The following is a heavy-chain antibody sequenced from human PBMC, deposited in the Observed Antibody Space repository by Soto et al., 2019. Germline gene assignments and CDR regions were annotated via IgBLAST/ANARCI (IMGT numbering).Heavy chain of an antibody. D-gene: IGHD3-10*01. CDR1: GFTFRSYW. Sequence: EVQLVESGGGLVQPGGSLRLSCAASGFTFRSYWMHWVRQTPGKGLVWVSRIHSDGSSTRYADSVKGRFTISRDNAKNTLYLQMNSLRAEDTAVYYCANGGYYGSGSFDYWGQGTLVTVSS. J-gene: IGHJ4*02. CDR2: IHSDGSST. CDR3: ANGGYYGSGSFDY. V-gene: IGHV3-74*01.